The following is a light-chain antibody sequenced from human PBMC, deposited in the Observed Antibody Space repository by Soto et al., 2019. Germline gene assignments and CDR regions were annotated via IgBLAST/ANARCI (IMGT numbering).Light chain of an antibody. CDR3: QQYDNSPLT. Sequence: DIQMTQSPSTLSASVGDRVTITCRASQSISSWLAWYQQKPGKAPKLLIYKASSLESGVPSRFSGSGSGTDFTLTISRLEPEDFAVYYCQQYDNSPLTFGGGTKVEIK. CDR2: KAS. V-gene: IGKV1-5*03. CDR1: QSISSW. J-gene: IGKJ4*01.